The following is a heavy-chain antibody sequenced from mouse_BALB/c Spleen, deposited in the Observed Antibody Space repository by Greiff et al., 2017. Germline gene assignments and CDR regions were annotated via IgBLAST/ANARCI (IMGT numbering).Heavy chain of an antibody. V-gene: IGHV2-9*02. J-gene: IGHJ2*01. Sequence: VKLMESGPGLVAPSQSLSITCTVSGFSLTSYGVHWVRQPPGKGLEWLGVIWAGGSTNYNSALMSRLSISKDNSKSQVFLKMNSLQTDDTAMYYCARGSSANWYYFDYWGQGTTLTVSS. CDR1: GFSLTSYG. D-gene: IGHD4-1*01. CDR3: ARGSSANWYYFDY. CDR2: IWAGGST.